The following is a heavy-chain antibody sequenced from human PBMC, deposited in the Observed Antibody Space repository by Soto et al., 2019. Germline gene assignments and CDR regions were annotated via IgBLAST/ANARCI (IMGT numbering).Heavy chain of an antibody. J-gene: IGHJ3*02. Sequence: GGSLRLSCAASGFTFSSYWMSWVRQAPGKGLEWVANIKQDGSEKYYVDSVKGRFTISRDNAKNSLYLQMNSLRAEDTAVYYCARDDHRTWVPAARDAFDIWGQGTMVTVSS. CDR3: ARDDHRTWVPAARDAFDI. D-gene: IGHD2-2*01. V-gene: IGHV3-7*05. CDR1: GFTFSSYW. CDR2: IKQDGSEK.